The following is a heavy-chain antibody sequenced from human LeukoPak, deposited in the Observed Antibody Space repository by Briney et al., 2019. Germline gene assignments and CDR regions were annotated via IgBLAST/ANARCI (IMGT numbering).Heavy chain of an antibody. CDR3: TRAGSYGYYWYFDL. J-gene: IGHJ2*01. CDR2: TYYRSRWYN. D-gene: IGHD5-18*01. Sequence: SQTLSLTCAISGXSVSSNSFTWNWIRQSPSRGLEWLGRTYYRSRWYNDYAVSVKSRITINPDTSKNQFSLQLNSVTPEDTAVYYCTRAGSYGYYWYFDLWGRGTLVTVSS. CDR1: GXSVSSNSFT. V-gene: IGHV6-1*01.